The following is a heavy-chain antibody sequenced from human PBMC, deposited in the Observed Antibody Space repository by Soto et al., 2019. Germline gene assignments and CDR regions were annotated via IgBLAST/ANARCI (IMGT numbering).Heavy chain of an antibody. D-gene: IGHD6-19*01. Sequence: SVKVSCKASGGTFSSDAGSWARQATGQGLEWMGGLIPILGTTHYAQKFQGRVTITADESTNTAYMELSSLRSDDTAVYYCARASGYVSGWYHDYWGQGTRVTVSS. CDR2: LIPILGTT. CDR1: GGTFSSDA. V-gene: IGHV1-69*13. J-gene: IGHJ4*02. CDR3: ARASGYVSGWYHDY.